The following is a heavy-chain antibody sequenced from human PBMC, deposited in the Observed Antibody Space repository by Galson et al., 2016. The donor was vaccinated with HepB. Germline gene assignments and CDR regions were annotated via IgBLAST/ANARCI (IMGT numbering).Heavy chain of an antibody. CDR1: SYTFTSRG. V-gene: IGHV1-18*01. CDR2: ISAYDGHT. Sequence: SVKVSCKASSYTFTSRGISWVRQAPGQGFEWMGWISAYDGHTNYGQKLQDRLTMTTDTSTSTAYMELRSLRSDDTAVYYCARDQAPLPGDYWGQGTLVTVAS. CDR3: ARDQAPLPGDY. D-gene: IGHD2-15*01. J-gene: IGHJ4*02.